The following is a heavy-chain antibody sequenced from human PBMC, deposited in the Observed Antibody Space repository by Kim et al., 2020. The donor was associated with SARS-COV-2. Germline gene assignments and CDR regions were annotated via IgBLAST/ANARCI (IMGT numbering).Heavy chain of an antibody. D-gene: IGHD3-22*01. V-gene: IGHV4-39*07. CDR3: ARDLYYYDSSGSRWFDP. J-gene: IGHJ5*02. Sequence: LKSRVTISVDTSKNQFSLKLSSVTAADTAVYYCARDLYYYDSSGSRWFDPWGQGTLVTVSS.